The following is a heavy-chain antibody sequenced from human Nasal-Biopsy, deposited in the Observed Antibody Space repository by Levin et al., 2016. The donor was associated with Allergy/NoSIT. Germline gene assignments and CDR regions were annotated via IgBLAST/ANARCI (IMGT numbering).Heavy chain of an antibody. CDR1: GYSFTGYY. J-gene: IGHJ4*02. CDR2: INPNSGDT. V-gene: IGHV1-2*02. CDR3: ARSPAGDYIFDY. Sequence: ASVKVSCKASGYSFTGYYLHWVRQAPGQRLEWLGWINPNSGDTNYAQRFQGRVTLTTDTSISTAYMDLTRLRSDDTAVYSCARSPAGDYIFDYWGQGTQVTVSS. D-gene: IGHD3-16*01.